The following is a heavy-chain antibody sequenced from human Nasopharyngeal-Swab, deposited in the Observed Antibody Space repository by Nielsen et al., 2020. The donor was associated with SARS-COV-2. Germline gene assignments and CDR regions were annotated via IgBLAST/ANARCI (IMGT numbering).Heavy chain of an antibody. V-gene: IGHV3-23*01. CDR1: GFTFRSYA. J-gene: IGHJ6*02. CDR3: AKDRDSGDDSDDYYHYYGMDV. Sequence: GESLKISCAASGFTFRSYAISWVRQAPGKGLEWVSVISGSDHTTYYADSVKGRFTISRDNSKNTVNLQMNSLRVEYTAIHYCAKDRDSGDDSDDYYHYYGMDVWGQGTTVTVFS. D-gene: IGHD5-12*01. CDR2: ISGSDHTT.